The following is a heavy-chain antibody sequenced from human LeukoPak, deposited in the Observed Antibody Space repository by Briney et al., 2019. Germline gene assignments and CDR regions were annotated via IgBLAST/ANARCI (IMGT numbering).Heavy chain of an antibody. Sequence: GGSLRLSCAASGFTFSSYGMHWVRQAPGKGLEWVAVISYDGSNEDYADSVKGRFTISRDNSKNTLYLQMNSLRAEDTAVYYCAKARTGYTGYFDYWGQGTLDTASS. CDR2: ISYDGSNE. J-gene: IGHJ4*02. CDR3: AKARTGYTGYFDY. D-gene: IGHD2-2*02. V-gene: IGHV3-30*18. CDR1: GFTFSSYG.